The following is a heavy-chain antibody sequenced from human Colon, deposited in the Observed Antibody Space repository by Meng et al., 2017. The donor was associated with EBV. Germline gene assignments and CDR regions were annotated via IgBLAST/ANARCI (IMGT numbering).Heavy chain of an antibody. CDR2: TYYRSKWYN. V-gene: IGHV6-1*01. J-gene: IGHJ4*02. D-gene: IGHD1-26*01. CDR1: VDSVSSNSAA. CDR3: ARVAVGISSFDY. Sequence: VQRQQYRPGVSTPSQTLSRTSAISVDSVSSNSAAWNWIRQSPSRGLEWLGRTYYRSKWYNDYAVSVKSRITINPDTSKNQFSLQLNSVTPEDTAVYYCARVAVGISSFDYWGQGTLVTVSS.